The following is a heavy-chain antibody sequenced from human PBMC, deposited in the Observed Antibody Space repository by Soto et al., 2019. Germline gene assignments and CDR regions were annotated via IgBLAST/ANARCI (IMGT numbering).Heavy chain of an antibody. CDR2: IIPIFGTA. D-gene: IGHD3-22*01. V-gene: IGHV1-69*13. CDR3: ASRGQGLYYYDSSGSYYYGMDV. Sequence: ASVKVSCKASGGTFSSYAISWVRQAPGQGLEWMGGIIPIFGTANYAQKFQGRVTITADESTSTAYMELSSLRSEDTAVYYCASRGQGLYYYDSSGSYYYGMDVWGQGTTVTVSS. CDR1: GGTFSSYA. J-gene: IGHJ6*02.